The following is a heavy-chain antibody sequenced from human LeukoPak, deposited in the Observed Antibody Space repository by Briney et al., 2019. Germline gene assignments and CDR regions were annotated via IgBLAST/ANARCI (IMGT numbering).Heavy chain of an antibody. CDR2: ISGSGGST. V-gene: IGHV3-23*01. J-gene: IGHJ4*02. CDR1: GFTFSSYA. CDR3: AKDLGWSYDSSGYQDY. Sequence: GGSLRLSCAASGFTFSSYAMSWVRQAPGKRLEWVSGISGSGGSTYYADSVKGRFTISRDNSKNTLYLQMNSLRAEDTAVYYCAKDLGWSYDSSGYQDYWGQGTLVTVSS. D-gene: IGHD3-22*01.